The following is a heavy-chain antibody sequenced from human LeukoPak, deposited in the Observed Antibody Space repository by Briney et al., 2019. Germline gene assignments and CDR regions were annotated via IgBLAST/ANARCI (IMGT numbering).Heavy chain of an antibody. CDR1: GGSFSGYY. Sequence: SETLSLTCAVYGGSFSGYYWSWIRQPPGKGLEWIGEINHSGSTNYNPSLKSRVTMSVDTSKNQFSLKLSSVTAADTAVYYCARGAPTYYYYYMDVWGKGTTVTVSS. V-gene: IGHV4-34*01. CDR3: ARGAPTYYYYYMDV. D-gene: IGHD1-1*01. J-gene: IGHJ6*03. CDR2: INHSGST.